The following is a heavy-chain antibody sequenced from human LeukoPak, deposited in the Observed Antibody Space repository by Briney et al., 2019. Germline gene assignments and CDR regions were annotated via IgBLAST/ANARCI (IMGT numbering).Heavy chain of an antibody. CDR1: GYTFISYA. CDR3: GRDPKLGIRGYTYGYIDY. J-gene: IGHJ4*02. V-gene: IGHV7-4-1*02. CDR2: INTNTGNP. Sequence: ASVKVSCKTSGYTFISYAMNWVRQAPGQGIEWMGWINTNTGNPTYAQGFTGRYVFSLDTSVSTAYLQISGLKADDTAVYYCGRDPKLGIRGYTYGYIDYWGQGTLVTVSS. D-gene: IGHD5-18*01.